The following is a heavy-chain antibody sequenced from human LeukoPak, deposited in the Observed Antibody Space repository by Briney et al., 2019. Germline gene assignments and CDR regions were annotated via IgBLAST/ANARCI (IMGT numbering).Heavy chain of an antibody. D-gene: IGHD3-3*01. CDR3: ARAVLGERGTQKLRFLEWLSSSDHYYFDY. Sequence: SETLSLTCTVSGGSLSSSSYYWSWIRQPPGKGLEWIGYIYYSGSTNYNPSLKSRVTISVDTSKNQFSLKLSSVTAADTAVYYCARAVLGERGTQKLRFLEWLSSSDHYYFDYWGQGTLVTVSS. CDR1: GGSLSSSSYY. V-gene: IGHV4-61*01. J-gene: IGHJ4*02. CDR2: IYYSGST.